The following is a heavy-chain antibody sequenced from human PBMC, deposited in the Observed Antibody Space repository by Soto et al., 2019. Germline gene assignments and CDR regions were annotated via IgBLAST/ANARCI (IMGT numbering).Heavy chain of an antibody. J-gene: IGHJ2*01. Sequence: QVQLVQSGAEVKKPGSSVKVSCKASGGTFSSYAISWVRQAPGQGLEWMGGIIPIFGTANYAQKFQGRVTITADESTSTAYMELSSLRSEDTAVYYCARLITFGGVIGGPDADFDLWGRGTLVTVSS. D-gene: IGHD3-16*02. CDR2: IIPIFGTA. CDR1: GGTFSSYA. V-gene: IGHV1-69*12. CDR3: ARLITFGGVIGGPDADFDL.